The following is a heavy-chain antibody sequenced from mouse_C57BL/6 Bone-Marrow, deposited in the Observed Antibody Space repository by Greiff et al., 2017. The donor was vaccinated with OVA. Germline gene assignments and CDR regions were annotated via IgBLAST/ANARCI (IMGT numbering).Heavy chain of an antibody. CDR1: GYTFTSYW. J-gene: IGHJ3*01. D-gene: IGHD1-1*01. CDR3: AVITTVVGGPFAY. V-gene: IGHV1-50*01. CDR2: IDPSDSYT. Sequence: QVQLQQPGAELVKPGASVKLSCKASGYTFTSYWMQWVKQRPGQGLEWIGEIDPSDSYTNYNQKFKGKATLTVDTSSSTAYMQLSSLTSEDSAVYYCAVITTVVGGPFAYWGQGTLVTVSA.